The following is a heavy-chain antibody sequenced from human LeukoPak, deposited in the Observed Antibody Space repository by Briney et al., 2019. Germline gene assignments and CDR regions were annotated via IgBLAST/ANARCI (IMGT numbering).Heavy chain of an antibody. CDR2: ISGSGGRT. D-gene: IGHD3-22*01. CDR3: AKRGVVIRVILVGFHKEANYFDS. V-gene: IGHV3-23*01. Sequence: GALRLSCAVSGITLSNYGMSWVRQAPGKGLEWVAGISGSGGRTNYADSVKGRLTVSRDNPKNTLYLQMNSLRAEDTAVYFCAKRGVVIRVILVGFHKEANYFDSWGQGALVTVSS. CDR1: GITLSNYG. J-gene: IGHJ4*02.